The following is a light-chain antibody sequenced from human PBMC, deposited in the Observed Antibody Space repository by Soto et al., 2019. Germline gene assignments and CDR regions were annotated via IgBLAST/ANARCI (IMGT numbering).Light chain of an antibody. J-gene: IGLJ1*01. V-gene: IGLV2-23*01. CDR1: INVVGSYNL. CDR2: EDS. Sequence: QSVLAQPASVSGSPGQSITISCTGTINVVGSYNLVSWYQQHPGKAPKLMISEDSKRPSGVSTRFSGSKSGIMASLTISGLRAEDEADYYCCSYAGSSTYGFXTGSKVAVL. CDR3: CSYAGSSTYG.